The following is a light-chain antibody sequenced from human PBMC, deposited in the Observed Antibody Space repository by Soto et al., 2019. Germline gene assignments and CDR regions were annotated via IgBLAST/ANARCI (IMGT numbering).Light chain of an antibody. Sequence: DIQMTQSPSTLSGSGGDRVTITCRASQTISSWLAWYQQKPGKAPKLLIYKASTLKSGVTSRFSGSGSGTEFTLTISSLQPDAFATYYCQHCTSYSDEFGKGTQGDI. CDR2: KAS. J-gene: IGKJ1*01. V-gene: IGKV1-5*03. CDR3: QHCTSYSDE. CDR1: QTISSW.